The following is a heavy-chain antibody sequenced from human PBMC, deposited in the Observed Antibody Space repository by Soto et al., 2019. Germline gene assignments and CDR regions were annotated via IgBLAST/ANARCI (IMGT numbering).Heavy chain of an antibody. J-gene: IGHJ5*02. D-gene: IGHD3-16*01. CDR1: GGSISSGAYY. CDR3: ARAPFSRQNWFDP. V-gene: IGHV4-31*03. Sequence: QVQLQESGPGLVKPSQTLSLTCTVSGGSISSGAYYWSCIRQYPGKGLEWIGFIYYSGSTYYNPSLKSRLTISLGTSKNQFPLKLSSVAAADTAVYYCARAPFSRQNWFDPWGQGTLVTVSS. CDR2: IYYSGST.